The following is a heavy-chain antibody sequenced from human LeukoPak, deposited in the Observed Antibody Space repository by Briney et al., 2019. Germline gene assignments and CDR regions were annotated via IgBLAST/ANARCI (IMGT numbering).Heavy chain of an antibody. CDR2: INPNSSFT. V-gene: IGHV1-2*02. J-gene: IGHJ4*02. CDR1: GYPFTGYY. Sequence: GASVKVSCKASGYPFTGYYLHWVRQAPGQGLEWMGWINPNSSFTNYAQKFQGRVTMTRDTSISTAYMELSRLRSDDTAVYYCARLADCSSSSCRSFDYWGQGTLVTVSS. D-gene: IGHD2-2*01. CDR3: ARLADCSSSSCRSFDY.